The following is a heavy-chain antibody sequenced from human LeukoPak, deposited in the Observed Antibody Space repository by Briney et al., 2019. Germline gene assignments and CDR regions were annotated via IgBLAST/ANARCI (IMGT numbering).Heavy chain of an antibody. J-gene: IGHJ4*02. CDR1: GFTFSNYR. V-gene: IGHV3-7*01. D-gene: IGHD6-13*01. Sequence: GGSLRLSCAASGFTFSNYRMSWVRQAPGKGLEWVANINQDGSEKYYVDSVKGRFTISRDNAKNSLYLQMNSLRAEDTAVYYCAREPTYSSSWYTSCDYWGQGTLVTVSS. CDR2: INQDGSEK. CDR3: AREPTYSSSWYTSCDY.